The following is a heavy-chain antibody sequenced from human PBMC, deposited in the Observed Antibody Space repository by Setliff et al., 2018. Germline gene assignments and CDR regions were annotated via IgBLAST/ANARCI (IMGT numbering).Heavy chain of an antibody. CDR1: GGSISSYY. Sequence: PSETLSLTCTVSGGSISSYYWSWIRQPAGKGLEWIGRIYTSGSTNYNPSLKSRVTMSVDTSKNQFSLKLSSVTAADTAVYYCARDHGDYGYYYYYMDVWAKGPRSPSP. J-gene: IGHJ6*03. V-gene: IGHV4-4*07. CDR2: IYTSGST. D-gene: IGHD4-17*01. CDR3: ARDHGDYGYYYYYMDV.